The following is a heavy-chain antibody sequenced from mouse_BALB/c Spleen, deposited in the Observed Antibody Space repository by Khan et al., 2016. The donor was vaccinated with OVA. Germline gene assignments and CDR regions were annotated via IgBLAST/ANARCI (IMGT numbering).Heavy chain of an antibody. CDR1: GFNIKDTY. V-gene: IGHV14-3*02. J-gene: IGHJ2*01. D-gene: IGHD2-14*01. CDR3: ARKDYRYDDYFDY. Sequence: VQLQQSGAELVKPGASVKLSCTASGFNIKDTYMHWVKQRPEQGLEWIGRIDPANGNTKYDPKFQGKATLTADTSSNTAYLQLSSLTSEDTAVYYCARKDYRYDDYFDYWGKGTTLTVSS. CDR2: IDPANGNT.